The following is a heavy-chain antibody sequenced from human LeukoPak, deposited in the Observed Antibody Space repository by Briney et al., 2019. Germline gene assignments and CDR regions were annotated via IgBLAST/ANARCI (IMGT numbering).Heavy chain of an antibody. CDR1: GGSFSGYY. CDR2: INHSRST. J-gene: IGHJ6*03. V-gene: IGHV4-34*01. Sequence: SETLSLTCAVYGGSFSGYYWTWIRQPPGKGLERIGEINHSRSTNYNPSLKSRVTISVDTSKNQFSLKLSSVTAADTAVYYCARGLPAAILSYYYYYMDVWGKGTTVTVSS. CDR3: ARGLPAAILSYYYYYMDV. D-gene: IGHD2-2*01.